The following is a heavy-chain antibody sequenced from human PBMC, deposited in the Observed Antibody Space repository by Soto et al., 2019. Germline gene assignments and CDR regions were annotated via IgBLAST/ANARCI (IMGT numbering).Heavy chain of an antibody. CDR3: ARSRDCGGDCYYDYYYYGMDV. CDR2: IDPSDSYT. CDR1: GYSFTSYW. V-gene: IGHV5-10-1*01. J-gene: IGHJ6*02. D-gene: IGHD2-21*02. Sequence: GESLKISCKGPGYSFTSYWISWVRQMPGKGLEWMGRIDPSDSYTNYSPSFQGHVTISADKSISTAYLQWSSLKASDTAMYYCARSRDCGGDCYYDYYYYGMDVWGQGTTVTVSS.